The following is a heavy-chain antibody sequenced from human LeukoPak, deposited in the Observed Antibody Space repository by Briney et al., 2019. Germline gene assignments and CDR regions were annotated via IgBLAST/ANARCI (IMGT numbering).Heavy chain of an antibody. V-gene: IGHV3-7*01. D-gene: IGHD4-17*01. CDR3: ASGDYGDSLFDY. Sequence: QSGGSLRLSCAAFGFTFSNYWMSWVRQVPGKGLEWVANIMQDGSEKFYVGSVKGRFTISRDNAKNSLYLQMNSLRAEDTAVYYCASGDYGDSLFDYWGQGTLVTVSS. CDR1: GFTFSNYW. CDR2: IMQDGSEK. J-gene: IGHJ4*02.